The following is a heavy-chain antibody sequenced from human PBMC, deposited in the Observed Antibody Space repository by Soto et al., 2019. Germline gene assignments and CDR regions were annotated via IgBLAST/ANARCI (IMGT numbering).Heavy chain of an antibody. J-gene: IGHJ5*02. CDR2: ISTSGRTI. D-gene: IGHD3-16*01. V-gene: IGHV3-48*03. CDR1: GFTFSSYE. Sequence: EVLLVESGGGLVQPGGSLRLSCTASGFTFSSYEMNWVRQAPGKGLEWISYISTSGRTIFDAGSVKGRFTISRDNTRNTLCLQTDSRRHEDTAVYYCARQPAHVYEASPKWFDPWGQGTLVIVSS. CDR3: ARQPAHVYEASPKWFDP.